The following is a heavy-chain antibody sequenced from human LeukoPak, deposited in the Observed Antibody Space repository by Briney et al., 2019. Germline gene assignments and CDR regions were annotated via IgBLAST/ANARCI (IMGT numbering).Heavy chain of an antibody. V-gene: IGHV4-34*01. D-gene: IGHD4-4*01. Sequence: SETLSLTCAVSGESFSGNFWTWIRQSPGKGLEWIGEIDNNGITNYNPSLKSRVTMSVDTTRKRFSLRLTSESAADTGVYYCARLQRGAHYWGQGTLVTVSS. CDR3: ARLQRGAHY. CDR2: IDNNGIT. J-gene: IGHJ4*02. CDR1: GESFSGNF.